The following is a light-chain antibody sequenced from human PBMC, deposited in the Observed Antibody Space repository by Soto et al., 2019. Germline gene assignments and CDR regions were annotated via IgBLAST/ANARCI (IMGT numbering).Light chain of an antibody. CDR1: QRVKNY. Sequence: EIVLTQSPATLSLSPGERATLSCRASQRVKNYLAWYQQTPGQAPRLLIYDASNRATGIPARFSGSGSGTDFTLTISSLEPEDFAAYYCQQRSNWPPTFGQGTKVEIK. CDR2: DAS. J-gene: IGKJ1*01. V-gene: IGKV3-11*01. CDR3: QQRSNWPPT.